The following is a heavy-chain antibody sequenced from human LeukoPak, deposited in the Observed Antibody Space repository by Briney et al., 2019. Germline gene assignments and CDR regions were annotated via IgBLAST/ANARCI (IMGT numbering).Heavy chain of an antibody. Sequence: GESLKISCKGSGYSFTSYWIAWVRQMPGKGLEWMGIIYPGDSDTRYSPSFQGQVTISADKSIRTAYLQWSSLKASDTAMYYCARLYRSWYGEIDYWGQGTLVTVSS. CDR2: IYPGDSDT. J-gene: IGHJ4*02. D-gene: IGHD6-13*01. CDR1: GYSFTSYW. CDR3: ARLYRSWYGEIDY. V-gene: IGHV5-51*01.